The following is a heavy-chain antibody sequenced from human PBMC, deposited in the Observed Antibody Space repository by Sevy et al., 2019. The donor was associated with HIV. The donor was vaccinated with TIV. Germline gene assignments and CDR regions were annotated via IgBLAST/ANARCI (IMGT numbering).Heavy chain of an antibody. D-gene: IGHD2-8*02. J-gene: IGHJ5*02. CDR3: ARGYCTGGVCARNWFDP. Sequence: SETLSLTCAVYGGSFSGYYWSWIRQPPGKGLEWIGEINHSGSTNYNPSLNSRVTISVDTSKNQFSLKLSSVTAADTAVYYCARGYCTGGVCARNWFDPWGQGTLVTVSS. CDR2: INHSGST. CDR1: GGSFSGYY. V-gene: IGHV4-34*01.